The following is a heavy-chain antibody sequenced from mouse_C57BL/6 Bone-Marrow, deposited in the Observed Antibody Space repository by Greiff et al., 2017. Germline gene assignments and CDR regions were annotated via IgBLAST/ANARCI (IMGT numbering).Heavy chain of an antibody. CDR3: ARSGDYGFWYFDV. CDR1: GYAFSSSW. CDR2: IYPGDGDT. D-gene: IGHD2-4*01. Sequence: QVQLKESGPELVKPGASVKISCKASGYAFSSSWMNWVKQRPGKGLEWIGRIYPGDGDTNYNGKFKGKATLTADKSSSTAYMQLRSLTSEDSAVXFCARSGDYGFWYFDVWGTGTTVTVSS. J-gene: IGHJ1*03. V-gene: IGHV1-82*01.